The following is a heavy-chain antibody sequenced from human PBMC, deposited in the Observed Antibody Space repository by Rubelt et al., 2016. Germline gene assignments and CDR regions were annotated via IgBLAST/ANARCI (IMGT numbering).Heavy chain of an antibody. J-gene: IGHJ5*02. D-gene: IGHD1-26*01. Sequence: EVQLLESGGGLVQPGGSLRLSCAASGFTLSSYAMSWVRQAPGKGLEWVSTISGSGASTYYTDSVKGRFTISRDNSKNTRYLQMNSLGAEDTDVYYCANDRWELRNGGWFDPWGQGTVVTVSS. CDR2: ISGSGAST. V-gene: IGHV3-23*01. CDR1: GFTLSSYA. CDR3: ANDRWELRNGGWFDP.